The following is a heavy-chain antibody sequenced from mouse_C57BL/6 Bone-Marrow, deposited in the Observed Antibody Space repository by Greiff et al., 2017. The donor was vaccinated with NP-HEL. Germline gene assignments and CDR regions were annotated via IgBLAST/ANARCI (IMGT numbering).Heavy chain of an antibody. CDR1: GYTFTSYG. CDR3: ARSYDYDDYAMDY. J-gene: IGHJ4*01. CDR2: IYPRSGNT. V-gene: IGHV1-81*01. D-gene: IGHD2-4*01. Sequence: QVQLQQSGAELARPGASVKLSCKASGYTFTSYGISWVKQRTGQGLEWIGEIYPRSGNTYYNEKFKGKATLTADKSSSTAYMELRSLTSEDSAVYFCARSYDYDDYAMDYWAQGTSVTVSS.